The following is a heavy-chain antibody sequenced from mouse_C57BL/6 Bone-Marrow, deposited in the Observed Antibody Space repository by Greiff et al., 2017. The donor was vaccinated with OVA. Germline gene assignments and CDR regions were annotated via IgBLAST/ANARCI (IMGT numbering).Heavy chain of an antibody. CDR3: ARHLGFDY. CDR1: GFTFSSYG. D-gene: IGHD4-1*01. CDR2: ISSGGSYT. V-gene: IGHV5-6*01. Sequence: EVKLVESGGDLVKPGGSLKLSCAASGFTFSSYGMSWVRQTPDKRLEWVATISSGGSYTYYPDSVKGRFTISRDNAKNTLYLQMSSLKSEDTAMYYCARHLGFDYWGQGTTLTVSS. J-gene: IGHJ2*01.